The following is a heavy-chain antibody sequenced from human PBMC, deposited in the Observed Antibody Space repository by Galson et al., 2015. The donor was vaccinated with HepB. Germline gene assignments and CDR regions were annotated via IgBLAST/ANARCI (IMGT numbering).Heavy chain of an antibody. CDR1: GFTFSTNA. D-gene: IGHD1-26*01. CDR3: VKYRGMSLPSYFGY. Sequence: SLRLSCAGSGFTFSTNAMTWVRQAPGKGLEWVSGIIGSGGRTEYADSVKGRFTISRDNSKNTLYLQMSSLRAEDTAIYYCVKYRGMSLPSYFGYWGQGTLVTVSS. CDR2: IIGSGGRT. J-gene: IGHJ4*02. V-gene: IGHV3-23*01.